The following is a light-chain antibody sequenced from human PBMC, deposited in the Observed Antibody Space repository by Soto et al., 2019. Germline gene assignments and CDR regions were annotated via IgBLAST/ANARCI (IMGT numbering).Light chain of an antibody. CDR1: SSDVGGYND. CDR2: EVS. Sequence: QSALTQPASVSGSPGQSITISCTGTSSDVGGYNDVSWYQQHPGKAPKLMIYEVSNRPSGVSNRFSGSKSGNTASLTISGLQAEDEADYYCSSYTSSSKNVFGTGTKLTVL. CDR3: SSYTSSSKNV. V-gene: IGLV2-14*01. J-gene: IGLJ1*01.